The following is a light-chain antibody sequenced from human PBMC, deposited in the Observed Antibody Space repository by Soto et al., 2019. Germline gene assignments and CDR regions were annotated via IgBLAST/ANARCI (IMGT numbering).Light chain of an antibody. J-gene: IGKJ5*01. V-gene: IGKV3-11*01. CDR1: TSVSSD. Sequence: EIVLTQSPATLSLSPGERATLSCRASTSVSSDLAWYQQKPGQPPRLLIYDTSNRATGIPARLSGSGSGTAFTLTIRTLEPEDFAVYYCQQRYNWHRSSITFGQGTRLDIK. CDR3: QQRYNWHRSSIT. CDR2: DTS.